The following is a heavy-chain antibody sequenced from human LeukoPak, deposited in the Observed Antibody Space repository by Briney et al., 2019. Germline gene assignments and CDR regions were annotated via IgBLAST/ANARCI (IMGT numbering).Heavy chain of an antibody. CDR2: IYSGGTT. D-gene: IGHD2-2*01. CDR3: ARALPAASHTSFDH. CDR1: GFTVSDNY. Sequence: PGGSLRLSCAASGFTVSDNYMSWVRQAPGKGLGWVSIIYSGGTTYYADSVKGRFTISRDISKNTFYLQMNSLRVEDTAVFYCARALPAASHTSFDHWGQGTLVTVSS. V-gene: IGHV3-66*01. J-gene: IGHJ4*02.